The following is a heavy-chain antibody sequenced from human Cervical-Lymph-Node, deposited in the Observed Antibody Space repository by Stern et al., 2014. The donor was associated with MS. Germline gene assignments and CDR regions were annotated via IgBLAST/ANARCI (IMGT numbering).Heavy chain of an antibody. CDR2: ISSSSSYI. D-gene: IGHD3-22*01. J-gene: IGHJ4*02. V-gene: IGHV3-21*01. Sequence: VQLGQSGGGLVKPGGSLRLSCAASGFTFSSYSMNWVRQAPGKGLEWVSSISSSSSYIYYADSVKGRFTISRDNAKNSLYLQMNSLRAEDTAVYYCARDQLSYYDSSGYPGPLDYWGQGTLVTVSS. CDR3: ARDQLSYYDSSGYPGPLDY. CDR1: GFTFSSYS.